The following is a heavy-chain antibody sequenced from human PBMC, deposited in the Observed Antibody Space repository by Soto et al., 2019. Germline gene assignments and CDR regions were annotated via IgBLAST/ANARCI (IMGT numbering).Heavy chain of an antibody. J-gene: IGHJ4*02. CDR2: ISYDGSNK. CDR1: GFTFSSYA. D-gene: IGHD3-3*01. Sequence: QVQLVESGGGVVQPGRSLRLSCAASGFTFSSYAMHWVRQAPGKGLEWVAVISYDGSNKYYADSVKGRFTISRANSKNTLYLQMNSLRAEDTAVYYCARDLEIYYFDYWGQGTLVTVSS. CDR3: ARDLEIYYFDY. V-gene: IGHV3-30-3*01.